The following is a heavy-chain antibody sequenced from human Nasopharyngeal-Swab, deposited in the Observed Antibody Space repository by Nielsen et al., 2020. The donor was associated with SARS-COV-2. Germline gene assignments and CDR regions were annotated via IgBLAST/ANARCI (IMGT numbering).Heavy chain of an antibody. CDR2: ISSSSSTI. J-gene: IGHJ4*02. D-gene: IGHD3-10*01. CDR1: GFTFSSYS. V-gene: IGHV3-48*02. Sequence: GESLKISCAASGFTFSSYSMNWVRQAPGKGLEWVSYISSSSSTIYYADSMKGRFTVSRDNAKNSLYLQMNSLRDEDTAVFYCARVFSSVWFGDLLYPDYWGQGTLVTVSS. CDR3: ARVFSSVWFGDLLYPDY.